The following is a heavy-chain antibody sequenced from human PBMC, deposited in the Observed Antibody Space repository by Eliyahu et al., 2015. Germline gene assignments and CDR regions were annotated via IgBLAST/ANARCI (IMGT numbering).Heavy chain of an antibody. CDR3: AKWGGSGSQNWFDP. CDR2: ISYDGSNK. CDR1: SSYG. V-gene: IGHV3-30*18. J-gene: IGHJ5*02. D-gene: IGHD3-10*01. Sequence: SSYGMHWVRQAPGKGLEWVAVISYDGSNKYYADSVKGRFTISRDNSKNTLYLQMNSLRAEDTAVYYCAKWGGSGSQNWFDPWGQGTLVTVSS.